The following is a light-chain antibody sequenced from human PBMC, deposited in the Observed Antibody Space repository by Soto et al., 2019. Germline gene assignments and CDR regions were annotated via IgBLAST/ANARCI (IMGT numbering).Light chain of an antibody. Sequence: EIVLTQSPGTLSLSPGESATLSCRASQRVSTSFLAWFQQKPGQTPRLLILAASQRAAGVPARFRGSGSGTDFTLTISSLEPEDFAVYYCQERSGWPRGTFGGGTKVEIK. V-gene: IGKV3-11*01. CDR3: QERSGWPRGT. J-gene: IGKJ4*01. CDR2: AAS. CDR1: QRVSTSF.